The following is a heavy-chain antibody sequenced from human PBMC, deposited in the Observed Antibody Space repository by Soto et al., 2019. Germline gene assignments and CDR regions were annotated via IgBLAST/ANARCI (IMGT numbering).Heavy chain of an antibody. Sequence: GGSLRLSCAASGFTFSNAGMNWVRQAPGKGLEWVGLIKSKTDGGTTDYAAPVKGRFTVSRDDSKNMLYLQMNSLKTEDTAVYYCCRGDYVWGSFRSTMDVWGQGTTVTVSS. CDR3: CRGDYVWGSFRSTMDV. J-gene: IGHJ6*02. V-gene: IGHV3-15*07. CDR1: GFTFSNAG. D-gene: IGHD3-16*02. CDR2: IKSKTDGGTT.